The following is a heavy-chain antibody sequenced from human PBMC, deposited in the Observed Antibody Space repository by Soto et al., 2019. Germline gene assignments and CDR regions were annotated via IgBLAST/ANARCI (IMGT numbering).Heavy chain of an antibody. Sequence: QVQLVQSGAEVKKPGASVKVSCKASGYSFTDYGFAWVRQAPGQGLEWMGWVNTYKGNTNYAQKFQGRVTMTTDTSTSTAYMELRGLRSDDTALYYCARERENYMYFDYWSQGTLVTVSS. CDR1: GYSFTDYG. J-gene: IGHJ4*02. D-gene: IGHD1-7*01. V-gene: IGHV1-18*01. CDR3: ARERENYMYFDY. CDR2: VNTYKGNT.